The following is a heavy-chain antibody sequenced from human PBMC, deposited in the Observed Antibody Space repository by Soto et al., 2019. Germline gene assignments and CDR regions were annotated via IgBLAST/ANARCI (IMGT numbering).Heavy chain of an antibody. J-gene: IGHJ6*02. D-gene: IGHD6-6*01. CDR3: AKDLSFGSSPYYYYYYGMDV. CDR1: GFTFGIYS. CDR2: INGSSSTM. V-gene: IGHV3-48*02. Sequence: LRLSCAASGFTFGIYSMNWVRQAPGKGLEWISYINGSSSTMYYADSVKGRFIISRDNADNSLYLQMNSLRDEDTAVYYCAKDLSFGSSPYYYYYYGMDVWGQGTTVTVSS.